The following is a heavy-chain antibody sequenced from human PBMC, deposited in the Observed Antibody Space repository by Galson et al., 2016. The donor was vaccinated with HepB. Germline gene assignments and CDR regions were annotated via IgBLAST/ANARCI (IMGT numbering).Heavy chain of an antibody. D-gene: IGHD3-3*01. Sequence: SLRLSCAASGFTFSNYGIHWVRQASGQGLEWVAVIWYDGITKYYADSVKGRFTVSRDNSKTTVYLQMNSLRAEDTAVYYCARGSTFYHYWSAPRPYWFAFDSWGQGTLVTVSS. J-gene: IGHJ4*02. CDR1: GFTFSNYG. CDR3: ARGSTFYHYWSAPRPYWFAFDS. CDR2: IWYDGITK. V-gene: IGHV3-33*01.